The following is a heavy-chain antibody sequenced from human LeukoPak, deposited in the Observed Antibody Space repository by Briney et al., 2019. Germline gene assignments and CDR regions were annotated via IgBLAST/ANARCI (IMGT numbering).Heavy chain of an antibody. D-gene: IGHD2-2*01. CDR1: GYTFTGYY. V-gene: IGHV1-2*06. CDR3: ARSRYCSSTSCHPQFDY. Sequence: ASVKVSCKASGYTFTGYYMHWVRHAPGQGLEWMGRINPNSGGTNYAQKFQGRVTMTRDTSISTAYMELSRLRSDDTAVYYCARSRYCSSTSCHPQFDYWGQGTLVTVSS. CDR2: INPNSGGT. J-gene: IGHJ4*02.